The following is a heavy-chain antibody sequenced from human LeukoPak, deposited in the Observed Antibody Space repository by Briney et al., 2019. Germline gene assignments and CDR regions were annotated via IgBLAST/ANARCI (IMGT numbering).Heavy chain of an antibody. CDR2: IIPILNIP. J-gene: IGHJ6*02. CDR3: AREKMEVGYYGLDV. Sequence: SVKVSCKASGGTFDNSAINWVRQAPGQGLEWMGRIIPILNIPNYAQKLRGRVTIAADKSTSTAYMELSSLRSDDTAVYYCAREKMEVGYYGLDVWGQGTTVTVSS. CDR1: GGTFDNSA. V-gene: IGHV1-69*04. D-gene: IGHD1-1*01.